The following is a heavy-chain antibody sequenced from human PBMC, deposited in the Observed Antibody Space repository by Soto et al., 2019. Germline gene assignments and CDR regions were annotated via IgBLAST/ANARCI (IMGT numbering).Heavy chain of an antibody. V-gene: IGHV3-23*01. Sequence: GSLRLSCVASGFTFSTHAMSWVRQVPGKGMEWVSTFSGSGGNIYYGESVKGRFTISRDNSKNTLYLQMNSLRAEDTAVYYCATDGVMIVVVITPGRFWGQGTLVTVSS. D-gene: IGHD3-22*01. CDR2: FSGSGGNI. CDR1: GFTFSTHA. CDR3: ATDGVMIVVVITPGRF. J-gene: IGHJ4*02.